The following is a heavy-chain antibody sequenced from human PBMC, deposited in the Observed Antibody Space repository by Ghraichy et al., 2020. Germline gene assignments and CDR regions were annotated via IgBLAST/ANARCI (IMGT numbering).Heavy chain of an antibody. CDR1: GGSISSSSYY. Sequence: SETLSLTCTVSGGSISSSSYYWGWIRQPPGKGLEWIGSIYYSGSTYYNPSLKSRVTISVDTSKNQFSLKLSSVTAADTAVYYCARQGHQQWLVVGGYFDYWGQGTLVTVSS. J-gene: IGHJ4*02. D-gene: IGHD6-19*01. V-gene: IGHV4-39*01. CDR2: IYYSGST. CDR3: ARQGHQQWLVVGGYFDY.